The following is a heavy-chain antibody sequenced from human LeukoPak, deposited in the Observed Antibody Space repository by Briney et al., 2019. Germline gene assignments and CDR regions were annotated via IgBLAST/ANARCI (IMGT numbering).Heavy chain of an antibody. CDR1: GSTFSSYG. V-gene: IGHV3-23*01. CDR2: ITTSGATT. CDR3: AIMHGYYDGSGYWVQ. D-gene: IGHD3-22*01. J-gene: IGHJ4*02. Sequence: ERSLRLSCAASGSTFSSYGMSWVRQAPGKGLEWVSFITTSGATTSYADSVKGRFTISRDNPRNTLYMQMNSLRDEDTALYYCAIMHGYYDGSGYWVQWGQGTLVTVSS.